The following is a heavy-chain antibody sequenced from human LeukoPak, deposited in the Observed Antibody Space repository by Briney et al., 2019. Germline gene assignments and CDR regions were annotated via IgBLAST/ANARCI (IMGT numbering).Heavy chain of an antibody. CDR2: IYPGDSDT. CDR1: GYSFTSYW. Sequence: GESLKISCKGSGYSFTSYWIGWVRQMPGKGLEWMGIIYPGDSDTRYSPSFQGQVTISADKSISTAYLQWSSLKASDTAMYYCAXXXXITXTTGAYFDYWGQGTLVTVSS. J-gene: IGHJ4*02. CDR3: AXXXXITXTTGAYFDY. V-gene: IGHV5-51*01. D-gene: IGHD4-11*01.